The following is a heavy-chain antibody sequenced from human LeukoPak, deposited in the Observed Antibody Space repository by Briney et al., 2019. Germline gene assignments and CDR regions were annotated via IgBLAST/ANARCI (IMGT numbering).Heavy chain of an antibody. V-gene: IGHV5-51*01. CDR2: IYPGDSYT. CDR3: ARLQYYDILTGYYNFFDY. D-gene: IGHD3-9*01. Sequence: GESLKISCRGSGYRFTSYWIGWVRQVPGKGLEWMGSIYPGDSYTRYSPSFQGQVTISADKSISTAYLQWSSLKASDTAMYYCARLQYYDILTGYYNFFDYWGQGTLVTVSS. J-gene: IGHJ4*02. CDR1: GYRFTSYW.